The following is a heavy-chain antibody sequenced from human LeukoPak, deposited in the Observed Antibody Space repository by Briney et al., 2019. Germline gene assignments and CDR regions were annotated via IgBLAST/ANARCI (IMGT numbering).Heavy chain of an antibody. Sequence: GGSLRLSCAASGFTFSSYAMHWVRQAPGKGLEWVAVISYDGSNKYYADSVKGRFTTSRDNSKNTLYLQMNSLRAEDTAVYYCARPRGYVDYWGQGTLVTVSS. D-gene: IGHD3-16*01. V-gene: IGHV3-30*04. CDR1: GFTFSSYA. CDR3: ARPRGYVDY. CDR2: ISYDGSNK. J-gene: IGHJ4*02.